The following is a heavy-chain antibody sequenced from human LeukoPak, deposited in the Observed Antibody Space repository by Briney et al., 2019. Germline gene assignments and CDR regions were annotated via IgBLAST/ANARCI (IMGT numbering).Heavy chain of an antibody. J-gene: IGHJ6*02. V-gene: IGHV4-34*01. CDR2: INHSGST. CDR1: GGSFSGYY. Sequence: SETLSLTCAVYGGSFSGYYWSWIRQPPGKGLEWIGEINHSGSTNYNPSLKSRVTISVDTSKNQFSLKPSSVTAADTAVYYCARGLAARYYYYGMDVWGQGTTVTVSS. D-gene: IGHD6-6*01. CDR3: ARGLAARYYYYGMDV.